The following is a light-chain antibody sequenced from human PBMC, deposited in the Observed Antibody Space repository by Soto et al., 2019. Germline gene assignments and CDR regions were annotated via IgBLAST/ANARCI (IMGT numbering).Light chain of an antibody. Sequence: EIVLTQSPGTRSLSPGERATLSCRASRSVSSSYLAWYQQKPGQAPRLIIYDASNRATGIPDRFSGSGSGTDFTLTISRLEPEDFAVYYCQQYGSSPYTFGQGTKLEIK. CDR1: RSVSSSY. J-gene: IGKJ2*01. CDR2: DAS. V-gene: IGKV3-20*01. CDR3: QQYGSSPYT.